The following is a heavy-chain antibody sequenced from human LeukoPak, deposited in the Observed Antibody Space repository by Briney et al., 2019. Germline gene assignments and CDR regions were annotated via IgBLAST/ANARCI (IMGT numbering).Heavy chain of an antibody. V-gene: IGHV3-21*01. CDR3: ARDYAPDIVVVPAAMRY. J-gene: IGHJ4*02. CDR2: ISSSSSYI. CDR1: GFTFSSYS. Sequence: RSLRLSCAASGFTFSSYSMNWVRQAPGKGLEWVSSISSSSSYIYYADSVKGRFTISRDNAKNSLYLQMNSLRAEDTAVYYCARDYAPDIVVVPAAMRYWGQGTLVTVSS. D-gene: IGHD2-2*01.